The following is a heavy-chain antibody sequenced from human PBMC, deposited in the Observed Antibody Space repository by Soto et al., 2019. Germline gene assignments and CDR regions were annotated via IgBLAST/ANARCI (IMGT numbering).Heavy chain of an antibody. J-gene: IGHJ4*02. CDR2: ISSSGSSK. CDR3: ARELPRALIDY. V-gene: IGHV3-11*01. Sequence: GGSLRLSCAASGFTFSDYYMSWIRQAPGKGLEWVSYISSSGSSKYYADTVKGRFTISRDNAKNSLYLQMNSLRAEDTAVYYCARELPRALIDYWGQGTLVTVSA. D-gene: IGHD1-26*01. CDR1: GFTFSDYY.